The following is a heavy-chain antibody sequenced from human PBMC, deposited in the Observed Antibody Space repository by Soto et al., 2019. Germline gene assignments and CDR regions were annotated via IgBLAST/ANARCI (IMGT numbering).Heavy chain of an antibody. CDR3: ARHHVRGRTIAGAAEF. CDR2: INHSGNT. J-gene: IGHJ4*02. CDR1: GGSLSGYY. V-gene: IGHV4-34*01. D-gene: IGHD1-26*01. Sequence: SETLSLTCAVYGGSLSGYYWSWIRQPPGKALEWLGEINHSGNTNYNPSLKSRVTISVDTSKNQLFLNLSSVTAADTAMYYCARHHVRGRTIAGAAEFWGQGAPVTVSS.